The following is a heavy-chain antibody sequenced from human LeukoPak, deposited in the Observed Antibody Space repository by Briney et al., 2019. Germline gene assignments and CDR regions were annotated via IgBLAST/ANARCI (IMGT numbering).Heavy chain of an antibody. Sequence: GGSLRISCAASGFIVSSIYISWVRQAPGKGLEWVSVIYTGGTTYYSDSVKGRFTISRDDSKNTVYLQMNSLRAEDTAIYYCVVDRYCSGGSCSDAFDLWGHGTMVTVSS. V-gene: IGHV3-53*01. CDR1: GFIVSSIY. J-gene: IGHJ3*01. CDR3: VVDRYCSGGSCSDAFDL. CDR2: IYTGGTT. D-gene: IGHD2-15*01.